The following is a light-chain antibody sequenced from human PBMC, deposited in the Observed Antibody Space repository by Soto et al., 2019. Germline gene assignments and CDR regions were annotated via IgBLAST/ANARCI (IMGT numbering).Light chain of an antibody. CDR2: SSN. Sequence: QSVLTQPPSASGTPGHRVTISCSGSSSNIGSNTVNWYQQLPRTAPKLLIYSSNQRPSGVPDRFSGSKSGTSASLAISGLQSEDEGDYYCVAWDDSLNAYVFGTGTKVTVL. V-gene: IGLV1-44*01. CDR1: SSNIGSNT. J-gene: IGLJ1*01. CDR3: VAWDDSLNAYV.